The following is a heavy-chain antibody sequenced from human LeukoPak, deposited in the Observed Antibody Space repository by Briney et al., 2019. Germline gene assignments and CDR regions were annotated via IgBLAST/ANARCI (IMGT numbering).Heavy chain of an antibody. Sequence: GGSLRLSCAASGFTFSYYWMGWVRQAPGKGLEWVANIKQDGSEKYYVDSVKGRFTISRDNAKNSLYLQMNSMRAEDTAVYYCARDEHQYYHASSGRFDYWGQGILDTVSS. D-gene: IGHD3-22*01. J-gene: IGHJ4*02. V-gene: IGHV3-7*04. CDR1: GFTFSYYW. CDR2: IKQDGSEK. CDR3: ARDEHQYYHASSGRFDY.